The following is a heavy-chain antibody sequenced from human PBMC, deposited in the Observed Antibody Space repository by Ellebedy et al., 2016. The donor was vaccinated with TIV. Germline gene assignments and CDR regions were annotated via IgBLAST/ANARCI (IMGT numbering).Heavy chain of an antibody. J-gene: IGHJ3*02. Sequence: SETLSLXXTVSGGSISSYYWSWIRQPAGKGLEWIGRIYTSGSTNYNPSLKSRVTMSVDTSKNQFSLKLSSVTAADTAVYYCAVTIFGVVIKTDDAFDIWGQGTMVTVSS. CDR2: IYTSGST. CDR1: GGSISSYY. D-gene: IGHD3-3*01. V-gene: IGHV4-4*07. CDR3: AVTIFGVVIKTDDAFDI.